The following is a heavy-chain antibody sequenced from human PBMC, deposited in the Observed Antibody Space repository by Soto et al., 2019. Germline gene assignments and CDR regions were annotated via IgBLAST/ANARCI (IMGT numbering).Heavy chain of an antibody. J-gene: IGHJ5*01. Sequence: QVQLVESGGGVVQPGKSLRLSCAASGFTFSSYALHWVRQAPGKGLEWVAVMSYDGSNEYADSVKGRFTISRDNFKTTLYLQMSSLRTDDTAVYYCARDPTSPEYRYSGRFRDNTFDSWGQGTLVTVSS. D-gene: IGHD1-26*01. CDR2: MSYDGSNE. CDR3: ARDPTSPEYRYSGRFRDNTFDS. CDR1: GFTFSSYA. V-gene: IGHV3-30-3*01.